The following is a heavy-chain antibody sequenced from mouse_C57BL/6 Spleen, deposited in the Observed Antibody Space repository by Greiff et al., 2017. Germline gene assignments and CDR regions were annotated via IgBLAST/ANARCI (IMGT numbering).Heavy chain of an antibody. CDR3: TTLPRAY. J-gene: IGHJ3*01. CDR2: IDPEGGDT. CDR1: GFNIKDYY. V-gene: IGHV14-1*01. Sequence: EVQLQQSGAELVRPGASVKLSCTASGFNIKDYYMHWVKQRPEQGLEWIGRIDPEGGDTAYAPKFQGQATMPADTSSNTAYLQLSSLTAEDTAVYYCTTLPRAYWGQGTLVTVSA.